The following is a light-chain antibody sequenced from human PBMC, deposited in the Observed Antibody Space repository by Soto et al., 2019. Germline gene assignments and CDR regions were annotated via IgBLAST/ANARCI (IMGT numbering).Light chain of an antibody. V-gene: IGKV2-24*01. Sequence: DIVLTQTPLSSPVTLGQPASISCRSGQSLVHSDGNTYLTWLQQRPGQPPRLLIYMISNRFSGVPDRFSGRGAGTDFTLKISRVEAEDVRVYYCMQATQAYTFGQGTKLEIK. CDR2: MIS. CDR3: MQATQAYT. CDR1: QSLVHSDGNTY. J-gene: IGKJ2*01.